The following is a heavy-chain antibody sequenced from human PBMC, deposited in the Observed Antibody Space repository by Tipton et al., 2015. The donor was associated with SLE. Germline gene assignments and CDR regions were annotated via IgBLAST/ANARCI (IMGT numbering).Heavy chain of an antibody. D-gene: IGHD1-26*01. CDR1: GGSVSSGSYY. Sequence: TLSLTCTVSGGSVSSGSYYWSWIRQPPGKGLEWIGYIYYSGSTSYNPSLKSRVTISVDTSKNQFSLKLSSVTAADTAVYYCARSIVGATYAFDIWGQGTMVTVSS. J-gene: IGHJ3*02. CDR3: ARSIVGATYAFDI. CDR2: IYYSGST. V-gene: IGHV4-61*01.